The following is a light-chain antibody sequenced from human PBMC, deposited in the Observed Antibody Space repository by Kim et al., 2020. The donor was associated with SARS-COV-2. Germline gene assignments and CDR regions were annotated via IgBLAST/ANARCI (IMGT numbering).Light chain of an antibody. CDR1: ESVSGL. J-gene: IGKJ3*01. V-gene: IGKV1-8*01. Sequence: GDRVTMTCRARESVSGLLAWYQQQPGKAPDLLIYGASTLQRGVSSRFSGSGSGTEFTLTINYLQPEDFATYYCQHYYTYPFTFGPGTKVDIK. CDR3: QHYYTYPFT. CDR2: GAS.